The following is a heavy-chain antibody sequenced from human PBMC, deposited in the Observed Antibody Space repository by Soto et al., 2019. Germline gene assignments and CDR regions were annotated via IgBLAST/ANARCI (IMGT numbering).Heavy chain of an antibody. CDR3: ARSLYRHDFWSGYYFFDY. CDR2: INPNSGGT. Sequence: ASVKVSCKASGYTFTGYYMHWVRQAPGQGLEWMGWINPNSGGTNYAQKFQGRVTMTRDTSISTAYMELSRLRSDDTAVYYCARSLYRHDFWSGYYFFDYWGQGTLVAVSS. V-gene: IGHV1-2*02. J-gene: IGHJ4*02. D-gene: IGHD3-3*01. CDR1: GYTFTGYY.